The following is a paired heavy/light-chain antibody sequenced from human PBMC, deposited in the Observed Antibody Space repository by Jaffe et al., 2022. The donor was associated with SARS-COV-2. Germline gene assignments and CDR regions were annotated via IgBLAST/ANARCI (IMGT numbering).Light chain of an antibody. CDR1: QSVSSY. Sequence: EIVLTQSPATLSLSPGERATLSCRASQSVSSYLAWYQQKPGQAPRLLIYDASNRATGIPARFSGSGSGTDFTLTISSLEPEDFAVYYCQQRSNWPPEFTFGPGTKVDIK. V-gene: IGKV3-11*01. CDR3: QQRSNWPPEFT. J-gene: IGKJ3*01. CDR2: DAS.
Heavy chain of an antibody. Sequence: EVQLVESGGGLVQPGGSLRLSCAASGFTVSSNYMSWVRQAPGKGLEWVSVIYSGGSTYYADSVKGRFTISRDNSKNTLYLQMNSLRAEDTAVYYCARDWGMSGYDGVSIAVAGTGWFDPWGQGTLVTVSS. J-gene: IGHJ5*02. CDR1: GFTVSSNY. CDR2: IYSGGST. V-gene: IGHV3-66*02. D-gene: IGHD6-19*01. CDR3: ARDWGMSGYDGVSIAVAGTGWFDP.